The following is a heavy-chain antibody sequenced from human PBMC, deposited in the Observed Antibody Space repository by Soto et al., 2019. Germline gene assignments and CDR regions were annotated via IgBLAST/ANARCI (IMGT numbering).Heavy chain of an antibody. CDR3: ARPGSSSPYYYYGMDV. CDR1: GYSFTSYW. CDR2: IDPSDSYT. J-gene: IGHJ6*02. V-gene: IGHV5-10-1*01. Sequence: GESLKISGKGSGYSFTSYWISWVLQMPGKGLEWMGRIDPSDSYTNYSPSFQGHVTISADKSISTAYLQWSSLKASDTAMYYCARPGSSSPYYYYGMDVWGQGTTVTVSS. D-gene: IGHD6-6*01.